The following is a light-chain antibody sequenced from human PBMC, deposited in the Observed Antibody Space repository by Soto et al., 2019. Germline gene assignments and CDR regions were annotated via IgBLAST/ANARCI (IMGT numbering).Light chain of an antibody. Sequence: DIQMTQSPSSVSASVGDRVTITCRASQGISSCLAWYQQKPGKAPKLLIYAASSLQRGGPSRFSGSGSWTDFTLAISSLQPDDFATYYCQQANSFTRTFGGGTKVEIK. CDR2: AAS. V-gene: IGKV1D-12*01. J-gene: IGKJ4*01. CDR3: QQANSFTRT. CDR1: QGISSC.